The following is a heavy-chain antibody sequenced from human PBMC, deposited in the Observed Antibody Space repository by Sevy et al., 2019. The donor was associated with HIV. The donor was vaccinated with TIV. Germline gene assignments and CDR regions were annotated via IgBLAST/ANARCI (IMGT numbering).Heavy chain of an antibody. CDR2: IKTKTYSGTK. D-gene: IGHD6-19*01. V-gene: IGHV3-49*03. CDR3: TRDFYVSGWFYFDY. CDR1: GFTFGDYA. J-gene: IGHJ4*02. Sequence: GGSLRLSCTVSGFTFGDYAMSWFRQAPGKGLEWVGLIKTKTYSGTKEYAASVKGRFIIARDDSKNMAYLQMNSLKAEETVVYYCTRDFYVSGWFYFDYWGQGTLVTVSS.